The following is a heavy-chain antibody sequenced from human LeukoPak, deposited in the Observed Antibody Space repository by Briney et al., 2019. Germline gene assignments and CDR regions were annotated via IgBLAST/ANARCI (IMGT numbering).Heavy chain of an antibody. CDR3: TRQELSESYKY. V-gene: IGHV3-73*01. CDR2: IRSQANRYAT. J-gene: IGHJ4*02. D-gene: IGHD3-16*02. CDR1: GFTFSGSA. Sequence: GGSLKLSCAASGFTFSGSAMHWVRQASGKGLEWVGRIRSQANRYATAYAASVKGRFTISRDDSKNTAYLQMNSLKTEDTAVYYCTRQELSESYKYWGQGTLVTVSS.